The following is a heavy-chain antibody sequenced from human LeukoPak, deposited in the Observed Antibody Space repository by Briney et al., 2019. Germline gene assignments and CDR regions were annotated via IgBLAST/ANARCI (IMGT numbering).Heavy chain of an antibody. Sequence: GGSLRLSCVASGFSFSSYIMNWVRQAPGRGLERVSYISSSSSTIYYADSVKGRFTISRDNARNSLYLQMNSLRDEDTAVYYCARANGGSYDFDYWGQGTLVTVSS. CDR3: ARANGGSYDFDY. CDR2: ISSSSSTI. J-gene: IGHJ4*02. V-gene: IGHV3-48*02. D-gene: IGHD1-26*01. CDR1: GFSFSSYI.